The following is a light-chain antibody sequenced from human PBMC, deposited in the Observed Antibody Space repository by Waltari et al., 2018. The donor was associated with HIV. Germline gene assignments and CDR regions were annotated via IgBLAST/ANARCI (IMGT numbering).Light chain of an antibody. J-gene: IGLJ1*01. CDR3: VGWDGSLSGYV. V-gene: IGLV1-47*01. CDR2: QNY. Sequence: QSVLTQPPSASGTPGQTVTISRSGSSSNIGNDNVYWYQQLPGMTPKPLIYQNYQRPSGVPDRFAGSKSGTSASLAISGLRSEDEADYYCVGWDGSLSGYVFGAGTKVTVL. CDR1: SSNIGNDN.